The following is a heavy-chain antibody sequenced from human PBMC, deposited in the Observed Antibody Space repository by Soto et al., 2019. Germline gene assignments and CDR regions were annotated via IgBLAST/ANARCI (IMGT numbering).Heavy chain of an antibody. J-gene: IGHJ4*02. Sequence: EVQLVESGGGLVQPGGSLRLSCAASGFTSSGYWMGWVRQTSGKGLEWVANIKQDGSEIHYVDSVRCRFTISRDNAKNSLYLQMNSLSAEDAAVYYCARSQFGAFDFWCQGILVTVSS. CDR2: IKQDGSEI. CDR3: ARSQFGAFDF. CDR1: GFTSSGYW. D-gene: IGHD3-10*01. V-gene: IGHV3-7*05.